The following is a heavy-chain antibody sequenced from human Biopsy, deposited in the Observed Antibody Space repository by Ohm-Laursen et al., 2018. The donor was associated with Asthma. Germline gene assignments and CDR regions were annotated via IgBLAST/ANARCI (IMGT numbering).Heavy chain of an antibody. CDR2: INAGDGNT. Sequence: ASVKVSCKASGYNFISFAIHWVRQAPGQRLEWMGWINAGDGNTKYSQKFQGRVTITRDTSASTAYTDLRSLRSEDTATYYCARTYYDFLTGQVKDVFGVWGQGTMVTVSS. CDR3: ARTYYDFLTGQVKDVFGV. J-gene: IGHJ3*01. V-gene: IGHV1-3*01. CDR1: GYNFISFA. D-gene: IGHD3-9*01.